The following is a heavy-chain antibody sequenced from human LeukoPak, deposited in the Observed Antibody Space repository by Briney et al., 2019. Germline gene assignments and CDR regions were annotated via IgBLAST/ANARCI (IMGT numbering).Heavy chain of an antibody. D-gene: IGHD2-8*01. CDR3: AKVTSIGKYSTNGVCSPFDY. J-gene: IGHJ4*02. V-gene: IGHV3-23*01. Sequence: GGSLRLSCAGSGFTFSSYAMSWVRQAPGQGLEWVSVISDSGDYTSYADSVRGRFTISRDNSRNTLYLQMISLRPEGTAVYYCAKVTSIGKYSTNGVCSPFDYCGQGTLVTVSS. CDR2: ISDSGDYT. CDR1: GFTFSSYA.